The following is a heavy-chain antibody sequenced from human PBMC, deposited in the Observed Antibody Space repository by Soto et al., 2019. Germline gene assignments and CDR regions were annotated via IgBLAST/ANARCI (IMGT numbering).Heavy chain of an antibody. CDR2: ISSGTTYI. D-gene: IGHD3-16*02. V-gene: IGHV3-21*01. J-gene: IGHJ2*01. CDR3: AGGVIGGRDWSFAF. Sequence: EVQLVESGGGLVKPGGSLRLSCAASGFTFSSYSMNWVRQAPGKGLEWVSSISSGTTYIYYTDSVKGRFTISRDNAKNSMYLQMNSLRADDTAVYYCAGGVIGGRDWSFAFWGRGTLVTVSS. CDR1: GFTFSSYS.